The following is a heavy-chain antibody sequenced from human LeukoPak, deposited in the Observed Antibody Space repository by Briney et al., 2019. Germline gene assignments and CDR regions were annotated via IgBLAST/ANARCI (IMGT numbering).Heavy chain of an antibody. D-gene: IGHD2-15*01. V-gene: IGHV3-23*01. J-gene: IGHJ6*03. CDR3: GGDATYYYYYYMDV. Sequence: ADSVKGRFTISRDNSKNTLYLQMNSLRAEDTAVYYCGGDATYYYYYYMDVWGKGTTVTVSS.